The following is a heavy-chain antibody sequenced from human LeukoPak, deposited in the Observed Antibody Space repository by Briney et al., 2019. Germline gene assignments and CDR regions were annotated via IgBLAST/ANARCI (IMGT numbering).Heavy chain of an antibody. Sequence: ASVKVSCKSSGYTFTSYYMYWVRQAPGQGLEWMGIINPSGGSTSYAQKFQGRVTMTRDTSTSTAYMELSSLRSEDTAVYYLARDSGMVRGTVDYWGQGTLVTVSS. J-gene: IGHJ4*02. CDR1: GYTFTSYY. CDR2: INPSGGST. D-gene: IGHD3-10*01. CDR3: ARDSGMVRGTVDY. V-gene: IGHV1-46*01.